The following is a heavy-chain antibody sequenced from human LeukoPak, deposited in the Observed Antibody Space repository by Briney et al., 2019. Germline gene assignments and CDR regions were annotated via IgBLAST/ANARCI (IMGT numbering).Heavy chain of an antibody. CDR2: ISSSSSYI. Sequence: GGSLRHSCAASGFTFSSYRMNWVRRAPGKGLEWVSSISSSSSYIYYADSVKGRFTISRDNAKNSLYLQMNSLRAEDTAVYYCAREMATIFRYFDYWGQGTLVTVSS. D-gene: IGHD5-24*01. V-gene: IGHV3-21*01. CDR3: AREMATIFRYFDY. J-gene: IGHJ4*02. CDR1: GFTFSSYR.